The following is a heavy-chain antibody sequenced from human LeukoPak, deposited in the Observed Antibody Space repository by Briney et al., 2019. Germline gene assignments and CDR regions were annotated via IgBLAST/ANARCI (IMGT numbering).Heavy chain of an antibody. CDR3: ARGRASAFDV. D-gene: IGHD6-25*01. J-gene: IGHJ3*01. CDR2: TYYTSKWNT. Sequence: SQTLSLTCAISGDSVSTSGVAWNRVRQSPSRGLEWLGRTYYTSKWNTDYAVSVKSRIVVNPDTSKNQFSLQLNSVTSEDTAVYCCARGRASAFDVWGQGTMVTVSS. CDR1: GDSVSTSGVA. V-gene: IGHV6-1*01.